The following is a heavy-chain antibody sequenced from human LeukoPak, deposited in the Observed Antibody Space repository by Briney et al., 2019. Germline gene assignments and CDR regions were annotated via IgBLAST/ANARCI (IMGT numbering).Heavy chain of an antibody. CDR2: ISGSGEKI. V-gene: IGHV3-48*01. CDR1: GFTFSSYA. J-gene: IGHJ4*02. CDR3: ARDGGYSGYGADC. D-gene: IGHD5-12*01. Sequence: GGSLRLSCGASGFTFSSYAMSWVRQAPGKGLEWVSLISGSGEKIYYADSVRGRFTISRENDKNSLFLQMNSLRAEDTAVYYCARDGGYSGYGADCWGQGTLVTVSS.